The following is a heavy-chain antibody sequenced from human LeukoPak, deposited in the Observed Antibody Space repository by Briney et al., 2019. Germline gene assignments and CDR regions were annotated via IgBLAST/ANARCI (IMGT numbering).Heavy chain of an antibody. D-gene: IGHD6-6*01. CDR2: IKQDGSET. V-gene: IGHV3-7*01. CDR3: ARAVGSNSSA. CDR1: GFTLSNYW. J-gene: IGHJ5*02. Sequence: PGGSLRLSCAASGFTLSNYWMHWVRQAPGKGLEWVANIKQDGSETHYVASVKGRFTISRDNAENSVYLQMSSLCVEDTAVYYCARAVGSNSSAWGQGTLVTVSS.